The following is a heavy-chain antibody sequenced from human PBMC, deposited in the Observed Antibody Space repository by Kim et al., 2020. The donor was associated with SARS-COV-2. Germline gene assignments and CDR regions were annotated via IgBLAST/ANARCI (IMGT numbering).Heavy chain of an antibody. Sequence: KGRFTISRDNSKNTLYLQMNSLRAEDTAVYYCAKDIAQTRITMIGYGMDVWGQGTTVTVSS. J-gene: IGHJ6*02. D-gene: IGHD3-22*01. V-gene: IGHV3-23*01. CDR3: AKDIAQTRITMIGYGMDV.